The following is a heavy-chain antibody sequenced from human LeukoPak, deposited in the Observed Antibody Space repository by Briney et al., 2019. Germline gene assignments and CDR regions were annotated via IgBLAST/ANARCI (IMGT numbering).Heavy chain of an antibody. CDR3: ARLIGWSRFDP. Sequence: GRSLRLSCAASGFTFSSYGMHWVRQAPGKGLEWVALIWYDGSKQYYADSVKGRFTISRDNSKNTLHLQMNSLRAEDTAVFYCARLIGWSRFDPWGQGALVTVSS. D-gene: IGHD6-19*01. CDR1: GFTFSSYG. J-gene: IGHJ5*02. V-gene: IGHV3-33*01. CDR2: IWYDGSKQ.